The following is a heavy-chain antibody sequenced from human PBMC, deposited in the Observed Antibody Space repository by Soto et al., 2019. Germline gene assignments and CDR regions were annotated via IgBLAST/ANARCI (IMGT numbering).Heavy chain of an antibody. CDR1: GFTVSSSY. CDR2: IYTDGNT. CDR3: ARHVGFYWYFDL. D-gene: IGHD1-26*01. V-gene: IGHV3-66*04. Sequence: EVQLVESGGGLVQPGGSLRLSCGASGFTVSSSYMGWVRQAPGKGLEWVSSIYTDGNTYYADSVRGRFTISTDNSKDTLYLQLNSIRGGDTAMYYGARHVGFYWYFDLWGRGTLVTVSS. J-gene: IGHJ2*01.